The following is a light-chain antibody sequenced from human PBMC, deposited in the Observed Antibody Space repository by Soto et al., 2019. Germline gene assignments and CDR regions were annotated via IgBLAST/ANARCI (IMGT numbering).Light chain of an antibody. CDR2: SNN. J-gene: IGLJ1*01. CDR1: SSNIGSNT. Sequence: QSVLTQPPSASGTPGQRVTISCSGSSSNIGSNTVNWYQQLPGTAPKLLIYSNNQRPSGVPDRFSGSKSGTSASLAISGLQSDDEADYYCAAWDDRLNGYVFGTGTKLTVL. CDR3: AAWDDRLNGYV. V-gene: IGLV1-44*01.